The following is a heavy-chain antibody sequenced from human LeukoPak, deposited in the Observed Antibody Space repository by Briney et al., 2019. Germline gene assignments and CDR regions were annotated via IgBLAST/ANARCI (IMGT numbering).Heavy chain of an antibody. Sequence: GGSLRLSCAASGLTFSNYNMNWVRQAPGKGLEWISYISSSGSSIYYADSVRGRFIISRDNAKNSLYLQMNSLRAEDTAVYYCASDRILVTHDYWGQGTLVTVSS. CDR1: GLTFSNYN. D-gene: IGHD2-15*01. J-gene: IGHJ4*02. CDR3: ASDRILVTHDY. CDR2: ISSSGSSI. V-gene: IGHV3-48*01.